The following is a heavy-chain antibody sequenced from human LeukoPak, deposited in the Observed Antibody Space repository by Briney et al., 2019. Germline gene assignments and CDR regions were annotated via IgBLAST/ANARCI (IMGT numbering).Heavy chain of an antibody. CDR3: AKAQVYVRYNCFDP. J-gene: IGHJ5*02. V-gene: IGHV3-23*01. Sequence: GGSLRLSCAASGFTFSSYAMSWVRQAPVRGLEWVSAISGSGGSTYYADSVKGRFTISRDNTKNTLYLQMNSMRAEDTAVYYCAKAQVYVRYNCFDPWGQGTLVTVSS. D-gene: IGHD5/OR15-5a*01. CDR1: GFTFSSYA. CDR2: ISGSGGST.